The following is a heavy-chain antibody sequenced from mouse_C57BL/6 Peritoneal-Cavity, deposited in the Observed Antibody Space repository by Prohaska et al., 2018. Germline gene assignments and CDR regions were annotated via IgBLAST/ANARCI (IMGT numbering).Heavy chain of an antibody. Sequence: GASVKISCKASGYAFSSSWMNWVTQRPGKGLEWIGRIYPGDGDTNYNGKFKGKATLTADKSSSTAYMQLSSLTSEDSAVYFCARRWAARDYYAMDHWGKGTSVTVSS. CDR2: IYPGDGDT. CDR3: ARRWAARDYYAMDH. D-gene: IGHD6-1*01. CDR1: GYAFSSSW. V-gene: IGHV1-82*01. J-gene: IGHJ4*01.